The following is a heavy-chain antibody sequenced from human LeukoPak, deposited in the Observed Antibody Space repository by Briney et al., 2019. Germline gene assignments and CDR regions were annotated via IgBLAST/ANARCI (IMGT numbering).Heavy chain of an antibody. CDR1: GGSFSGYY. Sequence: SETLSLTCAVYGGSFSGYYWSWIRQPPGKGLEWIGEINHSGSTNYNPSLKSRVTISVDTSKNQFSLKLSSVTAADTAVYYCARYGSSPPFNYYYYMDVWGKGTTVTVSS. D-gene: IGHD6-6*01. V-gene: IGHV4-34*01. J-gene: IGHJ6*03. CDR3: ARYGSSPPFNYYYYMDV. CDR2: INHSGST.